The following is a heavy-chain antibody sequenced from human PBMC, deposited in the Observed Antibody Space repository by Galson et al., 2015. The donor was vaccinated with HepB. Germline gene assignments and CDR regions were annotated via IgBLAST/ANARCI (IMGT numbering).Heavy chain of an antibody. V-gene: IGHV6-1*01. CDR2: TYYRSKWYN. CDR3: ASQDGHI. Sequence: CAISGDSVSSNSASWNWIRQSPSRGLEWLGRTYYRSKWYNDYAVSVKSRITINPDTSKNQFSLQLKSVTPEDTAAYYCASQDGHIWGQGTLVTVST. D-gene: IGHD4-17*01. J-gene: IGHJ4*02. CDR1: GDSVSSNSAS.